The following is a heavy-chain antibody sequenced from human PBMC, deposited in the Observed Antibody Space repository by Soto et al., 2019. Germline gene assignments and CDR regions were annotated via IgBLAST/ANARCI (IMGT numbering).Heavy chain of an antibody. CDR1: GYTFTGYY. V-gene: IGHV1-46*01. J-gene: IGHJ3*02. Sequence: ASVKVSCKASGYTFTGYYMHWVRQAPGQGLVWMGWINPSGGSTSYAQKFQGRVTMTRDTSTSTVYMELSSLRSEDTAVYYCARDLNYYDSSGYQTDAFDIWGQGTMVTVSS. D-gene: IGHD3-22*01. CDR3: ARDLNYYDSSGYQTDAFDI. CDR2: INPSGGST.